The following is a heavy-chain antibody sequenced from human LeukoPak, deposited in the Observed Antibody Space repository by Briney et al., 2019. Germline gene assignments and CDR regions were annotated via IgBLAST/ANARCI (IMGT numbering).Heavy chain of an antibody. CDR1: GGSIGRSSYY. CDR3: ARVAAKTVDY. V-gene: IGHV4-39*07. D-gene: IGHD2-15*01. J-gene: IGHJ4*02. Sequence: KPSETLSLTCTVSGGSIGRSSYYWGWIRQPPGKGLEWIGNIYYSGSTNYSPSLKSRVTISIDMSKNQFSLKLSSVTAADTAVYYCARVAAKTVDYWGQGTLVTVSP. CDR2: IYYSGST.